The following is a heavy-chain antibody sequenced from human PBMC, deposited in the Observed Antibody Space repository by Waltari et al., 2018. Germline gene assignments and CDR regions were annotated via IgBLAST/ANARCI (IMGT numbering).Heavy chain of an antibody. CDR3: ARGGAGLQRGGTVIVIRRFDY. J-gene: IGHJ4*02. V-gene: IGHV4-34*01. CDR2: INHSGST. D-gene: IGHD3-16*02. CDR1: GGSFSGYY. Sequence: QVQLQQWGAGLLKPSETLSLTCAVYGGSFSGYYWSWIRQPPGKGLEWIGEINHSGSTNYNPSLKSRVTISVDTSKNQCSRKLSSVTAADTAVYYCARGGAGLQRGGTVIVIRRFDYWGQGTLVTVSS.